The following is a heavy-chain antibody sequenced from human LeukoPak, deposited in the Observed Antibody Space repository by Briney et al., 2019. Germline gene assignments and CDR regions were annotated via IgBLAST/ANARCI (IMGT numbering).Heavy chain of an antibody. Sequence: GGSLRLSCAASGFTFSSYAMHWVRQAPGKGLEWVAVISYDGSNKYYADSVKGRFTISRDNSKNTLYLQMNSLRAEDTAVYYCARDFEGSYPSDDAFDIWGQGTMVTVSS. CDR2: ISYDGSNK. D-gene: IGHD1-26*01. V-gene: IGHV3-30-3*01. J-gene: IGHJ3*02. CDR1: GFTFSSYA. CDR3: ARDFEGSYPSDDAFDI.